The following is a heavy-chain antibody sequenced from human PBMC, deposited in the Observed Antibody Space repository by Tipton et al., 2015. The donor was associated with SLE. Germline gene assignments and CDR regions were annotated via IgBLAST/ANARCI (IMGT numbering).Heavy chain of an antibody. D-gene: IGHD3-10*01. J-gene: IGHJ2*01. V-gene: IGHV3-7*01. CDR3: ARVDVGYDSISGNYDWTLDP. Sequence: SLRLSCAVSGFPFSQNWMTWVRQAPGKGLQWVANIKKDGSETYYLDSVKGRLTISRDNTKNSVSLQMNSLRVDDTAIYYCARVDVGYDSISGNYDWTLDPWGRGTLVTVSS. CDR1: GFPFSQNW. CDR2: IKKDGSET.